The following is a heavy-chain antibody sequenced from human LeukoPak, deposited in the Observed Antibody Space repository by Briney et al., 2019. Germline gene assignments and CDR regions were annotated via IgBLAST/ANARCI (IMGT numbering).Heavy chain of an antibody. V-gene: IGHV3-21*01. J-gene: IGHJ4*02. CDR1: GFTFSSYS. Sequence: GGSLRLSCAASGFTFSSYSMNWVRQAPGKGLEWVSSISSSSSYIYYADSVKGRFTISRDNAKNSLYLQMNSLRAEDTAVYYCARDLRVGYSYGGLDYWGQGTLVTVSS. D-gene: IGHD5-18*01. CDR3: ARDLRVGYSYGGLDY. CDR2: ISSSSSYI.